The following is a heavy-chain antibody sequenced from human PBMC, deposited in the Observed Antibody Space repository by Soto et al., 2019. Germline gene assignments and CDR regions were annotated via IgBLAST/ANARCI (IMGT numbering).Heavy chain of an antibody. V-gene: IGHV1-69*13. CDR2: IIPIFGTA. CDR3: ARDQGYYYDSSGSEAGLNY. D-gene: IGHD3-22*01. CDR1: GGTFSSYA. J-gene: IGHJ4*02. Sequence: GASVKVSCKASGGTFSSYAIRWVRQAPGQGLEWMGGIIPIFGTANYAQKFQGRVTITADESTSTAYMELSSLRSEDTAVYYCARDQGYYYDSSGSEAGLNYWGQGTLVTVSS.